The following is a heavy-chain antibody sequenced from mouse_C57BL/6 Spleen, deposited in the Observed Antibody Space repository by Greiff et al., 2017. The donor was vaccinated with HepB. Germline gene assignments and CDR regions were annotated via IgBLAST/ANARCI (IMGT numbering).Heavy chain of an antibody. CDR3: ARGYYGSNAMDY. Sequence: EVQRVESGGGLVKPGGSLKLSCAASGFTFSDYGMHWVRQAPEKGLEWVAYISSGSRTIYYADTVKGRFTISRDNAKNTLFLQMTSLRSEDTAMYYCARGYYGSNAMDYWGQGTSVTVSS. CDR1: GFTFSDYG. J-gene: IGHJ4*01. CDR2: ISSGSRTI. D-gene: IGHD1-1*01. V-gene: IGHV5-17*01.